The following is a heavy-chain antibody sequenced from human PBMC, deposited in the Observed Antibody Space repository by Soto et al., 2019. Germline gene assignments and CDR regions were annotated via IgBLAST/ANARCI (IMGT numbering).Heavy chain of an antibody. CDR1: GFTFSSYA. D-gene: IGHD4-17*01. CDR2: ISGSGGST. J-gene: IGHJ4*02. V-gene: IGHV3-23*01. Sequence: GGSLRLSCAASGFTFSSYAMSWVRQAPGKGLEWVSAISGSGGSTYYADSVKGRFTISRDNSKNTLYLQMNSLRAEDTAVYYCAKDLLYGGNSNYFDYWGQGPWSPSPQ. CDR3: AKDLLYGGNSNYFDY.